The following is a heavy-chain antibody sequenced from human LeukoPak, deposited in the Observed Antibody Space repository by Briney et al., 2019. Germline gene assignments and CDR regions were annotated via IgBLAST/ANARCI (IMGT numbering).Heavy chain of an antibody. Sequence: GGSLRLSCAASGFTFSGSAMHWVRQASGKGLEWVGRIRSKANSYATAYAASVKGRFTISRDDSKNTAYLQMNSLKTEDTAVYYCTRSATVTTSAFDIWGQGTMVTVSS. D-gene: IGHD4-17*01. J-gene: IGHJ3*02. CDR3: TRSATVTTSAFDI. V-gene: IGHV3-73*01. CDR1: GFTFSGSA. CDR2: IRSKANSYAT.